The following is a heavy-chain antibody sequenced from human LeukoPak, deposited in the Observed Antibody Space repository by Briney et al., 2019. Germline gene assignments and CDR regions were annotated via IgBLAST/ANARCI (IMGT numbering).Heavy chain of an antibody. D-gene: IGHD1-1*01. Sequence: GGSLRLSCAASGFTFASYSMNWVRQAPGKGLEWVSSISGDSTYIYNAGSVKGRFTISRDNAQASLYLQMISLRADDAAVYYCARVSGRLERQSDLDYWGQGTLVIVSS. CDR1: GFTFASYS. CDR2: ISGDSTYI. J-gene: IGHJ4*02. V-gene: IGHV3-21*01. CDR3: ARVSGRLERQSDLDY.